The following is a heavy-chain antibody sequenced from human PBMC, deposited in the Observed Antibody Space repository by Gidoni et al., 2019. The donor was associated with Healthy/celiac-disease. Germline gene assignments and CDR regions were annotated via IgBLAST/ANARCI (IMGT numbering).Heavy chain of an antibody. D-gene: IGHD2-15*01. CDR3: ARDSGVVVAATFAGDDAFDI. J-gene: IGHJ3*02. CDR1: GFPFSSSG. CDR2: IWYDGSNK. V-gene: IGHV3-33*01. Sequence: QVQLVESGGGVVQPGRSLRLSCAASGFPFSSSGRHGVRQAPGKGLEWVAVIWYDGSNKYYADSVKGRFTISRDNSKNTLYLQMNSLRAEDTAVYYCARDSGVVVAATFAGDDAFDIWGQGTMVTVSS.